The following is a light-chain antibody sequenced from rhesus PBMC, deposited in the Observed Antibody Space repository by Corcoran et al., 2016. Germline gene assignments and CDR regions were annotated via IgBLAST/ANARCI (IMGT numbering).Light chain of an antibody. CDR2: YAS. J-gene: IGKJ1*01. Sequence: EIVMTQSPATLSLSPGERATLSCRASQSVSINLAWYQQKPGQAPRLHMSYASNRATVIPDRFSGSGSGTDFTLTISSLEPEDVGIDYCQQYNNWKTFGQGTKVEIK. CDR1: QSVSIN. CDR3: QQYNNWKT. V-gene: IGKV3-35*01.